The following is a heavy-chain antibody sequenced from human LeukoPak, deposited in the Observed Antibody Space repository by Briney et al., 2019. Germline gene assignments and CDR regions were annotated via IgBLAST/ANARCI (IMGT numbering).Heavy chain of an antibody. Sequence: RASVKVSCKASGYTFTSYDINWVRQATGQGLEWMGWMNPNSGNTGYAQKFQGRVTMTRDTSTSTVYMELSSLRPEDTAVYYCARELKGGYFDYWGQGTLVTVSS. CDR3: ARELKGGYFDY. J-gene: IGHJ4*02. V-gene: IGHV1-8*01. CDR1: GYTFTSYD. D-gene: IGHD1-7*01. CDR2: MNPNSGNT.